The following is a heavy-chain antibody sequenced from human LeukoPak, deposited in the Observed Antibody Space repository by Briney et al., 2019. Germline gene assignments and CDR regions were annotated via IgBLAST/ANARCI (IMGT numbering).Heavy chain of an antibody. V-gene: IGHV4-39*07. J-gene: IGHJ5*02. CDR3: ARAPDVLLWFGDSNWFDP. Sequence: KTSETLSLTCTVSGDSISTSNSYWGWIRQPPGKGLEWIGSIYYSGSTYYNPSLKSRVTISVDTSKNQFSLKLSSVTAADTAVYYCARAPDVLLWFGDSNWFDPWGQGTLVTVSS. CDR2: IYYSGST. CDR1: GDSISTSNSY. D-gene: IGHD3-10*01.